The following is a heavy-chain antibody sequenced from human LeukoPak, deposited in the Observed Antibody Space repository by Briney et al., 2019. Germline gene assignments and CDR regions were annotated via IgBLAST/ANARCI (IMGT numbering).Heavy chain of an antibody. V-gene: IGHV1-2*02. J-gene: IGHJ3*02. CDR2: INPNSGGT. CDR1: GYTFTGYC. Sequence: GASVKVSCKASGYTFTGYCMHWVRQAPGQGLEWMGWINPNSGGTNYALKFQGRVTMTRDTSISTAYMELSSLRSDDTAVYYCARVLYGDSYDAFDIWGQGTMVTVSS. CDR3: ARVLYGDSYDAFDI. D-gene: IGHD4-17*01.